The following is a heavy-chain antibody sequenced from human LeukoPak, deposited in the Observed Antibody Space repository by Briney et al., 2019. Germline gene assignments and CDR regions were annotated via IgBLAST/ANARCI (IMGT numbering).Heavy chain of an antibody. CDR1: GFTFSSYA. CDR3: AKVVTMLRGVHNWFDP. CDR2: ISGSGGST. J-gene: IGHJ5*02. D-gene: IGHD3-10*01. Sequence: GGSLRLSCAASGFTFSSYAMSWVRQAPGKGLEWVSAISGSGGSTYYADSVKGRFTISRDNSKNTLYLQMNSLRAEDTAVYYCAKVVTMLRGVHNWFDPWGQGTLVTVSS. V-gene: IGHV3-23*01.